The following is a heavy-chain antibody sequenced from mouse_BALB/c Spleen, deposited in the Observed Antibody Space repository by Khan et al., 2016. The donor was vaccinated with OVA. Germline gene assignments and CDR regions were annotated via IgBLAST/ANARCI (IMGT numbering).Heavy chain of an antibody. V-gene: IGHV2-6-5*01. J-gene: IGHJ4*01. Sequence: VKLEVSGPGLVAPSQSLSITCTVSGFSLTDYGVSWIRQPPGKGLEWLGVIWGGGSTYYNSALKSRLSISKDNSKRQVFLKMNSLQTDDTAMYYCAKGIWSYYNAMDYWGQGTSGTVSS. CDR1: GFSLTDYG. CDR3: AKGIWSYYNAMDY. D-gene: IGHD1-1*02. CDR2: IWGGGST.